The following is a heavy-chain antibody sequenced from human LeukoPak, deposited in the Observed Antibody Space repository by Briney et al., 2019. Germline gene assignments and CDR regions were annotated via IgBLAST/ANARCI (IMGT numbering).Heavy chain of an antibody. CDR3: AKALGRLSIAVVRFDP. CDR2: ISGSGGST. Sequence: QPGGSLRLSCAASGFTFSSYAMSWVRQAPGKGLEWVSAISGSGGSTYYAGSVKGRFTISRDNSKNTLYLQMNSLRAEDTAVYYCAKALGRLSIAVVRFDPWGQGTLVTVSS. V-gene: IGHV3-23*01. D-gene: IGHD6-19*01. CDR1: GFTFSSYA. J-gene: IGHJ5*02.